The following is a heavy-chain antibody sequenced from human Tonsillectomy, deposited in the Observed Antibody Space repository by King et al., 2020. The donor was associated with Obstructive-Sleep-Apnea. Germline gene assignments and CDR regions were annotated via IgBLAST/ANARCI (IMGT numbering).Heavy chain of an antibody. V-gene: IGHV3-9*01. D-gene: IGHD6-19*01. Sequence: EVQLVESGGGLVQPGRSLRLSCAASGFTFDDYAMHWVRQAPGKGLEWVSGISWNSGSIGYADSVKGRFTISRDTAKNSLYLQMNSLRAEDTALYYCAKGDSSGWYGGSLDYWGQGTLVTVSS. J-gene: IGHJ4*02. CDR2: ISWNSGSI. CDR1: GFTFDDYA. CDR3: AKGDSSGWYGGSLDY.